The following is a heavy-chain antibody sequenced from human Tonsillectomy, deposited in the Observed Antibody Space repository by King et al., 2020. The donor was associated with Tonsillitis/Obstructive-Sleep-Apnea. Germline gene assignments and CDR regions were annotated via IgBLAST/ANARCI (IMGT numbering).Heavy chain of an antibody. CDR2: IDHSGST. V-gene: IGHV4-34*01. CDR1: DGSFSGHY. Sequence: HVQLQQWGAGLLKPSETLSLPCAVYDGSFSGHYWSWIRQPTGKGLEWIGEIDHSGSTKYNTSLKSRVTISADTSRKQFFLKLSSVTSADTAIYYCARELALHQFDSWGQGIRVTVSS. J-gene: IGHJ4*02. CDR3: ARELALHQFDS. D-gene: IGHD2-2*01.